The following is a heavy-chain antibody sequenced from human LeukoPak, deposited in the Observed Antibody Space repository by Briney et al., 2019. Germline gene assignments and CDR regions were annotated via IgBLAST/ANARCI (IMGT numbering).Heavy chain of an antibody. D-gene: IGHD1-26*01. CDR3: ARAGGVGATHKIYYYYYGMDV. J-gene: IGHJ6*02. Sequence: SETLSLTCTVSGGSISSYYWSWIRQPPGKGREWIGYIYYSGSTNYNPSLKSRVTISVDTSKNQFSLKLSSVTAADTAVYYCARAGGVGATHKIYYYYYGMDVWGQGTTVTVSS. CDR1: GGSISSYY. CDR2: IYYSGST. V-gene: IGHV4-59*08.